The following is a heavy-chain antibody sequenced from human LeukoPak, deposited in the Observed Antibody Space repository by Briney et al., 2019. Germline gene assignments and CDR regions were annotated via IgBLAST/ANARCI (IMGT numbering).Heavy chain of an antibody. CDR1: GYTFTSYY. V-gene: IGHV1-46*01. D-gene: IGHD2-2*02. CDR3: ARGAAPQYCSSTSCYTEIGDAFDI. Sequence: ASVKVSCKASGYTFTSYYMHWVRQAPGQGLEWMGIINPSGGSTSYAQKFQGRVTMTRDTSTSTVYKELSSLRSEDTAVYYCARGAAPQYCSSTSCYTEIGDAFDIWGQGTMVTVSS. J-gene: IGHJ3*02. CDR2: INPSGGST.